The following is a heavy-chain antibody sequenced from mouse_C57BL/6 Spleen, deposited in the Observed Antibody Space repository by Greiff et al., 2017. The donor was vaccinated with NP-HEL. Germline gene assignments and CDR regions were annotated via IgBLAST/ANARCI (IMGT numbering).Heavy chain of an antibody. CDR3: TRIPLVITTVVATDYAMDY. Sequence: EVQGVESGEGLVKPGGSLKLSCAASGFTFSSYAMSWVRQTPEKRLEWVAYISSGGDYIYYADTVKGRFTISRDNARNTLYLQMSSLKSEDTAMYYCTRIPLVITTVVATDYAMDYWGQGTSVTVSS. D-gene: IGHD1-1*01. J-gene: IGHJ4*01. CDR2: ISSGGDYI. CDR1: GFTFSSYA. V-gene: IGHV5-9-1*02.